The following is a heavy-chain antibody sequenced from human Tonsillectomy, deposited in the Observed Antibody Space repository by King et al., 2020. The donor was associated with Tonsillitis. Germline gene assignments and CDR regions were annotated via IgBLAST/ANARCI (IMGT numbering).Heavy chain of an antibody. D-gene: IGHD3-10*01. CDR2: IKPSSVGS. J-gene: IGHJ4*02. V-gene: IGHV1-46*03. Sequence: QLVQSGAEVKKPGASVKLSCKTSGYSSTTYYIHWLRQAPGEGLEWLGIIKPSSVGSTYAQKFRGRVSMTRDTSATTIYMELSGLRSEDTAVYYCASSSYGSGNYFDPPYFDHWGQGTLVTVSS. CDR1: GYSSTTYY. CDR3: ASSSYGSGNYFDPPYFDH.